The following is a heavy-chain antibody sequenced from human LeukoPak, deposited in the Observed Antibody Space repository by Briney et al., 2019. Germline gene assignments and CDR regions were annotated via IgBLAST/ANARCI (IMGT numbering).Heavy chain of an antibody. J-gene: IGHJ4*02. Sequence: GGSLRLSCVASGFTFSSYGMHWVRQAPGKGLERVAVISYDGSNKYYADSVKGRFTISRDNSKNTLYLQMNSLRAEDTAVYYCAKDFTKTYGSGSYYPSFDYWGQGTPVTVSS. D-gene: IGHD3-10*01. CDR2: ISYDGSNK. CDR1: GFTFSSYG. CDR3: AKDFTKTYGSGSYYPSFDY. V-gene: IGHV3-30*18.